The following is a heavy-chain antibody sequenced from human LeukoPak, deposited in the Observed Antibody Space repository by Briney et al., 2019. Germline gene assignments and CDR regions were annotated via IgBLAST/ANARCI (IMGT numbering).Heavy chain of an antibody. V-gene: IGHV3-48*03. Sequence: GGSLRLSCAASGFTFSSYEMNWVRQAPGKGLEWVSYISSSGSTIYYADSVKGRFTISRDNAKNSLYLQMNSLRAEDTAVYYCAIGQGAYSGYDYDYWGQGTLVTVSS. J-gene: IGHJ4*02. CDR2: ISSSGSTI. CDR3: AIGQGAYSGYDYDY. D-gene: IGHD5-12*01. CDR1: GFTFSSYE.